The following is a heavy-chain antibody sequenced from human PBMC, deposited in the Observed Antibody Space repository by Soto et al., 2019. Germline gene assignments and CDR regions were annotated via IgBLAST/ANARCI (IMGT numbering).Heavy chain of an antibody. V-gene: IGHV1-3*01. D-gene: IGHD3-3*01. CDR3: ARDRTNYDFWSGYAYYYYYYGMDV. Sequence: QVQLVQSGAEVKKPGASVKVSCKASGYTFTSYAMHWVRQAPGQRLEWMGWINAGNGNTKYSQKFQGRVTITRDTSASTAYMELSSLRSEDTAVYYCARDRTNYDFWSGYAYYYYYYGMDVWGQGTTDTVSS. CDR2: INAGNGNT. J-gene: IGHJ6*02. CDR1: GYTFTSYA.